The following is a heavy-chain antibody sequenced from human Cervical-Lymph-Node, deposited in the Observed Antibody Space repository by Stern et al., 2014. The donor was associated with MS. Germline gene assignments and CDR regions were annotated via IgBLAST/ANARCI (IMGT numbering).Heavy chain of an antibody. CDR2: IFYSGIT. Sequence: VQLVESGPGLVKPSQTLSLTCSVSGDSISRGGFHWSWIRQHPGRGLEWLGYIFYSGITHFNPSLNSRLTISEYTSKNQFSLRLSSVTAADTAVYYCARSESVKVYSAFDIWGQGTMVTVSS. J-gene: IGHJ3*02. CDR3: ARSESVKVYSAFDI. V-gene: IGHV4-31*03. CDR1: GDSISRGGFH. D-gene: IGHD1-14*01.